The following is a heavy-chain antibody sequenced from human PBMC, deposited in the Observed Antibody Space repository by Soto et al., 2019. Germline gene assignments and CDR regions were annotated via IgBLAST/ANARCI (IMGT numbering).Heavy chain of an antibody. CDR2: IWYDGSNK. CDR3: AKLGSSSWSPHYYFDY. CDR1: GFTFSSYG. V-gene: IGHV3-33*06. Sequence: GGSLRLSCAASGFTFSSYGMHWVRQAPGKGLEWVAVIWYDGSNKYYADSVKGRFTISRDNSKNTQYLQMNSLRAEDTAIYYCAKLGSSSWSPHYYFDYWGQGTLVTVSS. J-gene: IGHJ4*02. D-gene: IGHD2-2*01.